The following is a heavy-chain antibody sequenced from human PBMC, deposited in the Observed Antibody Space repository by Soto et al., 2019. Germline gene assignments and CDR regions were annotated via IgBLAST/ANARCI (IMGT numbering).Heavy chain of an antibody. D-gene: IGHD2-15*01. J-gene: IGHJ3*02. CDR1: GFTFSNYA. V-gene: IGHV3-23*01. CDR3: AKDGRGSNPRAFDI. Sequence: GGSLRLSCAASGFTFSNYAMMWVRQAPGKGLEWVSAISGSGGSTYYADSVKGRFTISRDNSKNTLFLQMNSLRADDTADHYCAKDGRGSNPRAFDIWGQGTMVTVSS. CDR2: ISGSGGST.